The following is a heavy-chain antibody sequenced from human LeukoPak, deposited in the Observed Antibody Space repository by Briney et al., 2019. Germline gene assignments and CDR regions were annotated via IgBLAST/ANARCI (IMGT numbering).Heavy chain of an antibody. Sequence: SETLSLTCTVSGGSISSSSYYWGWIRQPPGKGLEWIGSIYYSGSTYYNPSLRSRVTISVDTSKNQFSLKLSSVTAADTAVYYCARIRGDTAMVLPFYYYYYMDVWGKGTTVTVSS. V-gene: IGHV4-39*07. CDR1: GGSISSSSYY. J-gene: IGHJ6*03. D-gene: IGHD5-18*01. CDR3: ARIRGDTAMVLPFYYYYYMDV. CDR2: IYYSGST.